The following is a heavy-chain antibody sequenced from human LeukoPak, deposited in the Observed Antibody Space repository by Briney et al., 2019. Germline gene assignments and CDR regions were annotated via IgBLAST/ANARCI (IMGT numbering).Heavy chain of an antibody. Sequence: GGSLRLSCAASGFTVSSNYMSWVRQAPGKGLEWVSAISGSGGSTYYADSVKGRFTISRDNSKNTLYLQMNSLRAEDTAVYYCAKDQIRVTTSSGTDYWGQGTLVTVSS. CDR2: ISGSGGST. J-gene: IGHJ4*02. CDR3: AKDQIRVTTSSGTDY. V-gene: IGHV3-23*01. CDR1: GFTVSSNY. D-gene: IGHD4-17*01.